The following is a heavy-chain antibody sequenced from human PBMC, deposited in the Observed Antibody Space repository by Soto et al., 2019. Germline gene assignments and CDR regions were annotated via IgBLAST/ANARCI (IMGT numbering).Heavy chain of an antibody. CDR2: IIPIFGTA. Sequence: VASVKVSCKASGGTFSSYAISWVRQAPGQGLEWMGGIIPIFGTANYAQKFQGRVTITADESTSTAYMELSSLRSEDTAVYYCARDQGGTYYDYVWGSYRPASFDYWGQGTLVTVSS. V-gene: IGHV1-69*13. J-gene: IGHJ4*02. CDR1: GGTFSSYA. CDR3: ARDQGGTYYDYVWGSYRPASFDY. D-gene: IGHD3-16*02.